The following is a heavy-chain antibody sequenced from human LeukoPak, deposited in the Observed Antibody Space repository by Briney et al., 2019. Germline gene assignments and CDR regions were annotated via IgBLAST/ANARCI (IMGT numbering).Heavy chain of an antibody. CDR3: ARGDENYYGSGSQDY. CDR1: GFTFSSYG. Sequence: GGSLRLSCAASGFTFSSYGMHWVRQAPGKGLEWVAVISYDGSNKYYADSVKGRFTISRDNAKNSLYLQMNSLRAEDTAVYYCARGDENYYGSGSQDYWGQGTLVTVSS. CDR2: ISYDGSNK. V-gene: IGHV3-30*03. J-gene: IGHJ4*02. D-gene: IGHD3-10*01.